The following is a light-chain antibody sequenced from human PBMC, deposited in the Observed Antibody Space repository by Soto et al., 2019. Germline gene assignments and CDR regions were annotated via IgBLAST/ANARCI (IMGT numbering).Light chain of an antibody. J-gene: IGLJ1*01. V-gene: IGLV2-14*03. CDR1: SSDVGGYNY. CDR3: SSYTSRTTDV. Sequence: QSVLTQPASVSGSPRQSITISCTGTSSDVGGYNYVSWYQQHPGKAPKLMIYDVSNRPSGVSNRFSGSKSGNTASLTISGLQAEDEADYYCSSYTSRTTDVFGTGTKVTVL. CDR2: DVS.